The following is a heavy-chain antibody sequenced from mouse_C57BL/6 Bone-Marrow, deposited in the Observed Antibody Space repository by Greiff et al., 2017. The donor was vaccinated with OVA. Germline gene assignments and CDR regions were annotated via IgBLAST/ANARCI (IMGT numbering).Heavy chain of an antibody. D-gene: IGHD1-1*01. CDR3: AQYYYGSYWYFDV. Sequence: QVQLQQSGAELARPGASVKLSCKASGYTFTSYGISWVKQRTGQGLEWIGEIYPRSGNTYYNEKFKGKATLTADKSSSTAYMELRSLTSEDSAVYFCAQYYYGSYWYFDVWGTGTTVTVSS. V-gene: IGHV1-81*01. CDR2: IYPRSGNT. J-gene: IGHJ1*03. CDR1: GYTFTSYG.